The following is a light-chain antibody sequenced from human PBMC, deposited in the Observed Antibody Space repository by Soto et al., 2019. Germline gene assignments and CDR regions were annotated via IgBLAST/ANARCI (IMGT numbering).Light chain of an antibody. Sequence: EIVLTQSPGTLSLSPGERATLSCRASQSVSSSYLAWYQQKPGQAPRLLIYGASSRATGIPDRFSGSGSGTDFTLTISRLEAEDFAVDYCQQYGSSPLLTFGGGTKVEIK. CDR1: QSVSSSY. V-gene: IGKV3-20*01. CDR2: GAS. J-gene: IGKJ4*01. CDR3: QQYGSSPLLT.